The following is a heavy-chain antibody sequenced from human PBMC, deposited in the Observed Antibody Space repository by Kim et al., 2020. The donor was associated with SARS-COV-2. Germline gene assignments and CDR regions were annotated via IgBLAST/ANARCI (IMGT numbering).Heavy chain of an antibody. J-gene: IGHJ6*02. CDR3: ARALQPPTGVFGVELYYYYYGMDV. V-gene: IGHV4-31*03. Sequence: SQTLSLTCTVSGGSISSGGYYWSWIRQHPGKGLEWIGYIYYSGSTYYNPSLKSRVTISVDTSKNQFSLKLSSVTAADTAVYYCARALQPPTGVFGVELYYYYYGMDVWGQGTTVTVSS. D-gene: IGHD3-3*01. CDR2: IYYSGST. CDR1: GGSISSGGYY.